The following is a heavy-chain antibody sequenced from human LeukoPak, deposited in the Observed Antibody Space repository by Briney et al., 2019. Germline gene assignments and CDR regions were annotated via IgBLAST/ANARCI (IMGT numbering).Heavy chain of an antibody. CDR3: ARPYYYSSGSLPC. V-gene: IGHV3-30*14. D-gene: IGHD3-10*01. J-gene: IGHJ4*02. CDR2: ISSDGSIK. Sequence: GGSLRLSCAASGFTFSTYAMHWVRQAPGKGLEWVAVISSDGSIKYYADSVKGRFTISRDNSKNTLYLQMNSLRAEDTAVFYCARPYYYSSGSLPCWGQGTLVTVSS. CDR1: GFTFSTYA.